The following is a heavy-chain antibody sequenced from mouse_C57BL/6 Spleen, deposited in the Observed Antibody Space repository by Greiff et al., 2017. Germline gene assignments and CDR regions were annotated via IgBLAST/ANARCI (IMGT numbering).Heavy chain of an antibody. Sequence: EVQLVESEAGLVQPGGSMKLSCTASGFTFSDYYMAWVRQVPEKGLEWVASINYDGSSTYYLHSLKSRFIISRDNAKNILDLQMSSLKSEDTATNYCARWTVDLDDWGQGTTLTVSS. V-gene: IGHV5-16*01. CDR3: ARWTVDLDD. CDR2: INYDGSST. D-gene: IGHD1-1*01. J-gene: IGHJ2*01. CDR1: GFTFSDYY.